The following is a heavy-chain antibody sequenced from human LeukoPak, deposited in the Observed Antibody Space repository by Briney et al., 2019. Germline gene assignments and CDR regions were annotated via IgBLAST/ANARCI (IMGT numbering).Heavy chain of an antibody. V-gene: IGHV3-23*01. CDR2: VSGSGGMT. J-gene: IGHJ4*02. CDR3: AKGAMPYYDGSGYNYFDY. D-gene: IGHD3-22*01. CDR1: GFTFSAYA. Sequence: PGRSLRLSCAVSGFTFSAYAMSWVRQAPGKGLEWVSAVSGSGGMTYYADSVKGRFSISRDNSKNTLHLQMNSLRAEDTAVYYCAKGAMPYYDGSGYNYFDYWGQGTPVTVSS.